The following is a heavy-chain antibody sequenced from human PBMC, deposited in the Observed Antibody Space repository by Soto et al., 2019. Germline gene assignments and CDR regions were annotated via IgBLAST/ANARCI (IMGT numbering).Heavy chain of an antibody. Sequence: QVQLVQSGAEVKRPGSSVKVSCKASGATSNSYPINWLRQAPGLGLEWMGRVNPIVSMSNYAQKFQGRVTMTADKSTSTAYMELSSLRSEDTAIYYCASSYGSGYRAFDYWGQGALVTVSS. J-gene: IGHJ4*02. CDR1: GATSNSYP. D-gene: IGHD3-10*01. V-gene: IGHV1-69*02. CDR2: VNPIVSMS. CDR3: ASSYGSGYRAFDY.